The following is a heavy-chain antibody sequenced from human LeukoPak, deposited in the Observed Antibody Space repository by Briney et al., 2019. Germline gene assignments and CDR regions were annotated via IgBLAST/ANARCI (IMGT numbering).Heavy chain of an antibody. V-gene: IGHV3-30*04. J-gene: IGHJ4*02. CDR2: ISYDGTDK. D-gene: IGHD3-10*01. CDR1: GFTSRNYA. Sequence: PGGSLRLSCAASGFTSRNYAMHWVRQAPGKGLEWVAAISYDGTDKHYADSVRGRFTISRDNTKNTLYLQMNSLRAEDTAVYYCARQVSRGSLDYWGQGTLVTVSS. CDR3: ARQVSRGSLDY.